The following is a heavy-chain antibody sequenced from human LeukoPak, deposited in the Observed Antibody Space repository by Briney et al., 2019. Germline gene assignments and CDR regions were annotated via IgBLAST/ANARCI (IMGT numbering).Heavy chain of an antibody. J-gene: IGHJ6*02. D-gene: IGHD6-6*01. CDR2: IGTAGDT. CDR3: ARGRIAARYYYYYGMDV. Sequence: GGSLRLSCAASGFTFSSYDMHWVRQATGKGLEWVSAIGTAGDTYYPGSVKGRFTISRENARHSLYLQMNSLRAGDTAVYYCARGRIAARYYYYYGMDVWGQGTTVTVSS. V-gene: IGHV3-13*01. CDR1: GFTFSSYD.